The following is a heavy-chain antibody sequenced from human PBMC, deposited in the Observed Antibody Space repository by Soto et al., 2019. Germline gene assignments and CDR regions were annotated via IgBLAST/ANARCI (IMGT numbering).Heavy chain of an antibody. V-gene: IGHV4-34*01. CDR2: INHSGST. CDR3: AREWVAEAGTRFYYYYYGMDV. D-gene: IGHD6-13*01. CDR1: GGSFSGYY. Sequence: TSETLSLTCAVYGGSFSGYYWSWIRQPPGKGLEWIGEINHSGSTNYNPSLKSRVTISVDTSKNQFSLKLSSVTAADTAVYYCAREWVAEAGTRFYYYYYGMDVWGQGTKVTVYS. J-gene: IGHJ6*02.